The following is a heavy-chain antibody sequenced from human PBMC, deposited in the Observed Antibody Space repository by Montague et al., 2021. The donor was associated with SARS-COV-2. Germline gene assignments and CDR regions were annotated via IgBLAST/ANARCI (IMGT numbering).Heavy chain of an antibody. V-gene: IGHV3-21*01. J-gene: IGHJ4*02. CDR2: INTGGSYM. D-gene: IGHD5-24*01. Sequence: SLRLSCAASGFTFSSYSMNLVRQAPGKGLEWVSSINTGGSYMYYXDSVKGRFTISRDNAKKSLYLQMNSLKAEDTAVYFCTRDGEMATIRYYFDYWSQGTLVTVSS. CDR1: GFTFSSYS. CDR3: TRDGEMATIRYYFDY.